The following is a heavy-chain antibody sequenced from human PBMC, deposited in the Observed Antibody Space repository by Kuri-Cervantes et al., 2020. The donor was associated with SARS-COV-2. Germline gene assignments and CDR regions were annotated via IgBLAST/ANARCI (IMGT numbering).Heavy chain of an antibody. CDR2: ISYDGSNK. V-gene: IGHV3-30-3*01. D-gene: IGHD3-3*01. Sequence: GGSLRLSCAASGFTFSIYAMHWVRQAPGKGLEWVAVISYDGSNKYYADSVKGRFTISRDNSKNTLYLQMNSLRAEDTAVYYCARDQYDFWSGYLRGIGDVWGQGTTVTVSS. CDR3: ARDQYDFWSGYLRGIGDV. CDR1: GFTFSIYA. J-gene: IGHJ6*02.